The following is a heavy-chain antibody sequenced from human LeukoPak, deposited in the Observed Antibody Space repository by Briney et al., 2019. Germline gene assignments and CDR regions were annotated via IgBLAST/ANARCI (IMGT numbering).Heavy chain of an antibody. V-gene: IGHV3-11*01. CDR3: ARVGPIVVVPAATPYLEYNWFDP. CDR1: GFTFSDYY. J-gene: IGHJ5*02. Sequence: PGGSLRLSCAASGFTFSDYYMSWIRQAPGKGLEWVSYISSSGSTIYYADSVKGRFTISRDNAKNSLYLQMNSLRAEDTAVYYCARVGPIVVVPAATPYLEYNWFDPWGQGTLVTVSS. CDR2: ISSSGSTI. D-gene: IGHD2-2*01.